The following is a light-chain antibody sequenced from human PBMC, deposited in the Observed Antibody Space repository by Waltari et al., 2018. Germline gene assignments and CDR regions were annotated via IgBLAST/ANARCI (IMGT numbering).Light chain of an antibody. CDR1: RTDVGSYNS. V-gene: IGLV2-11*01. Sequence: QSALTQPPAVSGPPGQSVTISCTRTRTDVGSYNSGSWYLHHPGKAPKLIIYDVSKRPSGVPDRVSGSKSGNTASLTISGLQADDEADYFCCSYAGSYTYWVFGGGTTLTV. J-gene: IGLJ3*02. CDR2: DVS. CDR3: CSYAGSYTYWV.